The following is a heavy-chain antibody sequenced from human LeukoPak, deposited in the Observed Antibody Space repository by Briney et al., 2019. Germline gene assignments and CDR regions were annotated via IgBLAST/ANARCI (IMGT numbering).Heavy chain of an antibody. CDR3: ARDGYYCSGGSCSNYFAYYFDY. CDR2: ISGSGGST. V-gene: IGHV3-23*01. J-gene: IGHJ4*02. Sequence: GGSLRLSCAASGFTFSSYGMSWVRQAPGKGLEWVSAISGSGGSTYHADSVKGRFTISRDNSKNTLYLQMNSLRAEDTAVYYCARDGYYCSGGSCSNYFAYYFDYWGQGTLVTVSS. D-gene: IGHD2-15*01. CDR1: GFTFSSYG.